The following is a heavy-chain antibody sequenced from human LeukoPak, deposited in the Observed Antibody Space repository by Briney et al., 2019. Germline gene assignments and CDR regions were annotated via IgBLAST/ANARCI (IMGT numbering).Heavy chain of an antibody. V-gene: IGHV3-23*01. J-gene: IGHJ3*02. Sequence: RGSLRLSCAASGLTFSNYAMSWVRQAPGKGLEWVSAISGSGGSTYYADSVKGRFTISRDNSKNTLYLQMNSLRAEDTAVYYCALNGREVPSGAFDIWGQGTMVTVSS. CDR2: ISGSGGST. D-gene: IGHD3-16*02. CDR3: ALNGREVPSGAFDI. CDR1: GLTFSNYA.